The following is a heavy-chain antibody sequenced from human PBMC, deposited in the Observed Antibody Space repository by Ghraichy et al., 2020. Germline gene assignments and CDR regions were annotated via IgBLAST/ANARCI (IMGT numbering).Heavy chain of an antibody. J-gene: IGHJ6*02. CDR2: IYYSGTTY. CDR3: ARYYDFYNGVDV. V-gene: IGHV4-59*01. Sequence: SQTLSLTCTVSGDSMSPSYWTWVRQPPGRGLEWIGYIYYSGTTYYYNPSLKSRVTMSVDTSKNQFSLNLRSVTTADTAVYFCARYYDFYNGVDVWGQGTTVTVSS. CDR1: GDSMSPSY.